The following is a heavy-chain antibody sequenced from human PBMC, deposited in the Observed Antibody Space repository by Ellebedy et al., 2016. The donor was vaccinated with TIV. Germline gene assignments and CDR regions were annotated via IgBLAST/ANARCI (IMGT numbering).Heavy chain of an antibody. Sequence: GGSLRLXXAASGFTFSTYSMNWVRQAPGKGLEWVSYISSSSSTIYYADSVKGRFTISRDNAKNSLYLQMNSLRDEDTAVYYCARDRGGYTYGNFDYWGQGTLVTVSS. CDR3: ARDRGGYTYGNFDY. J-gene: IGHJ4*02. CDR2: ISSSSSTI. D-gene: IGHD5-18*01. V-gene: IGHV3-48*02. CDR1: GFTFSTYS.